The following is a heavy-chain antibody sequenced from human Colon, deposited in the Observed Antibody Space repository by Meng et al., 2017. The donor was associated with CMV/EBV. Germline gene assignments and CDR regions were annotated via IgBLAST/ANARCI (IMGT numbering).Heavy chain of an antibody. Sequence: GGSLRLSCAASGFTFSSYAMTWVRQAPGKGLEWVAFVTYDGNKKFYGDSVKGRFTISRDTFKNTVYLQMDSLRPEDTALYYCAKDPNESHDYPRGAYNYYGMDVWGQGTTVTVSS. J-gene: IGHJ6*02. V-gene: IGHV3-30*02. CDR1: GFTFSSYA. CDR2: VTYDGNKK. CDR3: AKDPNESHDYPRGAYNYYGMDV. D-gene: IGHD4-11*01.